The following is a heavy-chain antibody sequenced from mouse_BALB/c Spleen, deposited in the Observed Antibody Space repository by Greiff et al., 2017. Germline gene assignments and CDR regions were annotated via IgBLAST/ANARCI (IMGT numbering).Heavy chain of an antibody. V-gene: IGHV1-4*01. CDR1: GYTFTSYT. Sequence: VQRVESGAELARPGASVKMSCKASGYTFTSYTMHWVKQRPGQGLEWIGYINPSSGYTNYNQKFKDKATLTADKSSSTAYMQLSSLTSEDSAVYYCARSGNGNWGQGTTLTVSS. CDR2: INPSSGYT. J-gene: IGHJ2*01. CDR3: ARSGNGN. D-gene: IGHD3-1*01.